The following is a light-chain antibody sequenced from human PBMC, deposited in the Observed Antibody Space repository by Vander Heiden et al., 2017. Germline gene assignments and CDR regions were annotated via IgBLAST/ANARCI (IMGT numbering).Light chain of an antibody. CDR3: QSDDSSLSGSV. Sequence: QSVLTQPPSVSGAPVQRVSIPCTGRSSNSGAGYDVRRYQHRPGTAPKLLIFCNNKRPAGIHDRFSGSKSGTSASLASAGLQAEDEADYYCQSDDSSLSGSVFGGGTKLTVL. V-gene: IGLV1-40*01. J-gene: IGLJ2*01. CDR1: SSNSGAGYD. CDR2: CNN.